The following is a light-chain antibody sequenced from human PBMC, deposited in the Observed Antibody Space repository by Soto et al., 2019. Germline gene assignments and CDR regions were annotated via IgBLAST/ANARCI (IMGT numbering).Light chain of an antibody. CDR2: TAS. Sequence: DIQLTQSPSFLSASVGDRVTITCRASQDISTYLAWYQQKPGKAPKLLIYTASTLQSGVPSRFSGSGSGTEFTLTISSLQPEDFTTYYCQQVNSSPVTFGPGTKVDIK. J-gene: IGKJ3*01. CDR3: QQVNSSPVT. V-gene: IGKV1-9*01. CDR1: QDISTY.